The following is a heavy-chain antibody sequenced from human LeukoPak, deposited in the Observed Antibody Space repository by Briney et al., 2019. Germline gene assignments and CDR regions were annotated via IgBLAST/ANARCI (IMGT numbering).Heavy chain of an antibody. CDR2: IRSNGGNK. CDR3: AKDRGSGMPTNFDY. J-gene: IGHJ4*02. D-gene: IGHD5-24*01. CDR1: GFTFSSYE. V-gene: IGHV3-30*02. Sequence: GGSLTLSCAASGFTFSSYEMNWVRQAPGKGLEWVAFIRSNGGNKYYADAVKGRFTISRDNSKHTLYVQMNSLRAQDTAVYYCAKDRGSGMPTNFDYWGQGTLVTVSS.